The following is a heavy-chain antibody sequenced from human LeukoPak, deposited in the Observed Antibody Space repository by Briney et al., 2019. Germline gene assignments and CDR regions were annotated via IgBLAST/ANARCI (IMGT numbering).Heavy chain of an antibody. D-gene: IGHD3-16*01. CDR3: AREWGYYDY. J-gene: IGHJ4*02. V-gene: IGHV3-21*01. Sequence: TGGSLRLSCAASGFTFSTYSMNWVRQAPGKGLEWVSSIASSSDIYYADSVKGRFTISRDNAKNSLYLQMNSLRAEDTAVYYCAREWGYYDYWGQGTLVTVSS. CDR1: GFTFSTYS. CDR2: IASSSDI.